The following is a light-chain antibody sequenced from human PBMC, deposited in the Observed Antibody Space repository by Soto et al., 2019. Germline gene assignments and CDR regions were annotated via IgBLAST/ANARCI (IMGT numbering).Light chain of an antibody. Sequence: QSALTQPPSASGSPGQSVTISCRGTSSDVGAYNYVSWYQQHPGKAPRLLIYEVSQRPSGVPDRFSGSKSANTASLTVSGLQPEDEADYYCSSYAGTNNLLYVFGTGTKLTVL. V-gene: IGLV2-8*01. J-gene: IGLJ1*01. CDR2: EVS. CDR3: SSYAGTNNLLYV. CDR1: SSDVGAYNY.